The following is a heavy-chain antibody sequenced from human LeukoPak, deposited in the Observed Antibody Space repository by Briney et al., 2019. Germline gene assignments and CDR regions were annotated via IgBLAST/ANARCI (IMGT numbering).Heavy chain of an antibody. J-gene: IGHJ6*03. Sequence: ASVKVSCKAFGCTFTSNYMHWVRQAPGQGPEWMGVISPSGGSTTYAQKFQGRVTITADKSTSTAYMELSSLRSEDTAVYYCARGGSSLYYYYYMDVWGKGTTVTVSS. CDR1: GCTFTSNY. V-gene: IGHV1-46*01. D-gene: IGHD6-6*01. CDR2: ISPSGGST. CDR3: ARGGSSLYYYYYMDV.